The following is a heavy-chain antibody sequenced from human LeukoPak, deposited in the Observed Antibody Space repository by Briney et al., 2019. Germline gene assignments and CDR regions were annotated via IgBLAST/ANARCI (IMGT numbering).Heavy chain of an antibody. Sequence: GGSLRLSCAASGFTVSSNYMSWVRQAPGKGLEWVAVISYDGSNKYYADSVKGRFTISRDNSKNTLYLQMNSLRAEDTAVYYCAKDPSAAGTFDYWGQGTLVTVSS. CDR1: GFTVSSNY. D-gene: IGHD6-13*01. CDR2: ISYDGSNK. J-gene: IGHJ4*02. V-gene: IGHV3-30*18. CDR3: AKDPSAAGTFDY.